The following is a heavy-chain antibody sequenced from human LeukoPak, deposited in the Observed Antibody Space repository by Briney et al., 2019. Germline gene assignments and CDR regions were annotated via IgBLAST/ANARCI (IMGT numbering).Heavy chain of an antibody. CDR1: GGSISSSSYY. CDR3: ASLYSVAGPFAY. Sequence: PSETLTLTCTVSGGSISSSSYYWGWIRQPPGKGLEWIGSIYYSGSTYYNPSLKSRVTISVDTSKNQFSLKLSSVTAADTAVYYCASLYSVAGPFAYWRQGTLVTVSS. CDR2: IYYSGST. D-gene: IGHD6-19*01. J-gene: IGHJ4*02. V-gene: IGHV4-39*01.